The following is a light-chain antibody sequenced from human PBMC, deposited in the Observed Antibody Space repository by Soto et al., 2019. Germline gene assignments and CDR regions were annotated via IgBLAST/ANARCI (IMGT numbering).Light chain of an antibody. CDR1: SSDVGTYNL. Sequence: SLTQPASVSGAPGESITISCAGTSSDVGTYNLVSWYQHHPGKAPKLMIYDVTKRPSGVSNRFSGSKSGNTASLTISWLQAEDEADYYCCSYAGSSTFYVFGTGTKVTVL. CDR3: CSYAGSSTFYV. CDR2: DVT. J-gene: IGLJ1*01. V-gene: IGLV2-23*02.